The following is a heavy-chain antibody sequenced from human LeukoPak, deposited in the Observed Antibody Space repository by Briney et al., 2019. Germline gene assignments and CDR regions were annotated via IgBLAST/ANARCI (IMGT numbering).Heavy chain of an antibody. J-gene: IGHJ4*02. V-gene: IGHV1-18*01. CDR3: ARVTQPPRGAGFDY. D-gene: IGHD1-14*01. CDR2: ISAYNGNT. Sequence: GASVKVSCKASGYTFTSYGISWVRQAPGQGLEWMGWISAYNGNTNYTQKLQGRITMTTDTSTSTAYMELRSLRSDDTAVYYCARVTQPPRGAGFDYWGQGTLVTVSS. CDR1: GYTFTSYG.